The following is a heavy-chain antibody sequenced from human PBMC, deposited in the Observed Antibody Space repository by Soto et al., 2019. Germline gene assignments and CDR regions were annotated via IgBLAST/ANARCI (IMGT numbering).Heavy chain of an antibody. CDR2: IWYDGSNK. J-gene: IGHJ6*02. CDR1: GFTFSTYG. V-gene: IGHV3-33*08. CDR3: AKCLVRFAGDYYDVIHV. D-gene: IGHD3-3*01. Sequence: HVQLVESGGGVVQPGRSLRVSCAASGFTFSTYGMHWVRQAPGKGLEWVAAIWYDGSNKYYADSVKGRFTISRDNSKNSLYMQMNSLRAADRVVYCGAKCLVRFAGDYYDVIHVLFQVATVTLS.